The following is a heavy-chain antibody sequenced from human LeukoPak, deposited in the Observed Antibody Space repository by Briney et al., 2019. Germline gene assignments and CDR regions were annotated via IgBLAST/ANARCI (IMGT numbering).Heavy chain of an antibody. Sequence: PSETLSLTCTVSGGSIHSYYWSWIRQPPGKGLEWIGEINHSGSTNYNPSLKSRVTISVDTSKNQFSLKLSSVTAADTAVYYCARGRVRWSFDYWGQGTLVTVSS. D-gene: IGHD4-23*01. V-gene: IGHV4-34*01. J-gene: IGHJ4*02. CDR1: GGSIHSYY. CDR3: ARGRVRWSFDY. CDR2: INHSGST.